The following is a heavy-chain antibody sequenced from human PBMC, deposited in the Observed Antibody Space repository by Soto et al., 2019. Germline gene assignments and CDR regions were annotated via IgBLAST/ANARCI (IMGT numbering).Heavy chain of an antibody. Sequence: GGSLRLSCAASGFTFSNAWMNWVRQAPGKGLEWVGRIKSKTEGGKKNYAAPGKGKLTISRDDSKNTLYLQMNSLKTEDTAVYYCTTGGYDILTGYLYYYGMDVWGQGTTVTVSS. V-gene: IGHV3-15*07. CDR2: IKSKTEGGKK. J-gene: IGHJ6*02. D-gene: IGHD3-9*01. CDR3: TTGGYDILTGYLYYYGMDV. CDR1: GFTFSNAW.